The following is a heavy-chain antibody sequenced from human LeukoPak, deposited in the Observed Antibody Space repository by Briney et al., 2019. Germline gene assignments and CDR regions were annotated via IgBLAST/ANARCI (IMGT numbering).Heavy chain of an antibody. CDR1: GGSISSYY. CDR2: IYYSGST. J-gene: IGHJ6*02. Sequence: SETLSLTCTVSGGSISSYYWSWIRQPPGKGLEWIGYIYYSGSTNYNPSLKSRVTISKDTSKNQFSLKLSSVTAADTAVYYCARVISDYCSSTSCDPDYYYYGMDVWGQGTTVTVSS. CDR3: ARVISDYCSSTSCDPDYYYYGMDV. D-gene: IGHD2-2*01. V-gene: IGHV4-59*08.